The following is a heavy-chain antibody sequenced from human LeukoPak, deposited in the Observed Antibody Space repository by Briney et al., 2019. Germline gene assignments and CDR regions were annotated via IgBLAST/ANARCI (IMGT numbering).Heavy chain of an antibody. CDR2: IYTSGST. J-gene: IGHJ3*02. D-gene: IGHD3-10*01. CDR1: GGSISSGSYY. V-gene: IGHV4-61*02. Sequence: PSQTLSLTCTVSGGSISSGSYYWSWIRQPAGKGLEWIGRIYTSGSTNYNPSLKSRVTISVDTSKTHFSLKLSSVTAADTAVYYCARDGFGDTMVRGVISDAFVIWGQRTMVTVSS. CDR3: ARDGFGDTMVRGVISDAFVI.